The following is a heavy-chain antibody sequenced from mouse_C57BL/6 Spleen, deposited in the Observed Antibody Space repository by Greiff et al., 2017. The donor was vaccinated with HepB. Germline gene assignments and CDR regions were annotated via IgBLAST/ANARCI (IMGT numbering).Heavy chain of an antibody. Sequence: VKLMESRGGLVKPGGSLKLSCGASGFTFSDYGMHWVRQAPEMGLEWVAYLSSGSSTIYYADTVKGRFTISSDNAKNTLFLQMTSLRSEDTAMYYCARGFYYGSSYAMDYWGQGTAVTVSS. CDR2: LSSGSSTI. J-gene: IGHJ4*01. D-gene: IGHD1-1*01. V-gene: IGHV5-17*01. CDR3: ARGFYYGSSYAMDY. CDR1: GFTFSDYG.